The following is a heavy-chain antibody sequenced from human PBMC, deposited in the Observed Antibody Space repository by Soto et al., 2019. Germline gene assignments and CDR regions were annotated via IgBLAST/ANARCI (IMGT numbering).Heavy chain of an antibody. CDR3: ARSIDSSGYYSYYYYYGMDV. J-gene: IGHJ6*02. V-gene: IGHV5-51*01. CDR1: GYSFSSYW. Sequence: GESLKVSCKGSGYSFSSYWIGWVRQMPWKGLEWMGIIYPGDSDTRYSPSFQGQVTISADKSISTAYLQWSSLKASDTAMYYCARSIDSSGYYSYYYYYGMDVWGQGTTVTVSS. CDR2: IYPGDSDT. D-gene: IGHD3-22*01.